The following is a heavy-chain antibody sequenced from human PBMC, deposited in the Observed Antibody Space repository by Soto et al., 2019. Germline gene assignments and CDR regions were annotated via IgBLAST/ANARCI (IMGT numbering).Heavy chain of an antibody. Sequence: ASVKVSCKASGYSFTSYGISWVRQSPGPGLEWMGWISAYNGNTNYAQKLQGRVTMTTDTSTSTAYMELRSLRSDDTAVYYCARGIVVVVAATIGPDYYYYMDIWGKGTTVTVS. J-gene: IGHJ6*03. V-gene: IGHV1-18*01. CDR2: ISAYNGNT. CDR1: GYSFTSYG. CDR3: ARGIVVVVAATIGPDYYYYMDI. D-gene: IGHD2-15*01.